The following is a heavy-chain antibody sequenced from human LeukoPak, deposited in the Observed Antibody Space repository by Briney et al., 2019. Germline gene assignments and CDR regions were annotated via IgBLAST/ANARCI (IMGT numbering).Heavy chain of an antibody. V-gene: IGHV4-39*07. CDR3: ARDYQGGYGDKTVDY. Sequence: SQTLSLTCTVSGGSISSNTYYWGWIRQPPGKGLEWIGSIYYSGSTYYNPSLKSRVTISVDTSKNQFSLKLSSVTAADTAVYYCARDYQGGYGDKTVDYWGQGTLVTVSS. CDR2: IYYSGST. D-gene: IGHD5-18*01. J-gene: IGHJ4*02. CDR1: GGSISSNTYY.